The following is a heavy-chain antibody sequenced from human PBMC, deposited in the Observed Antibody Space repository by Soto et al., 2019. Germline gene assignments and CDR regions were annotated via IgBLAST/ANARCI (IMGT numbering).Heavy chain of an antibody. CDR2: IIPIFGTA. CDR3: ARDWCSSTSCMYYFDY. Sequence: ASVKVSCKASGGTFSSYAISGVRQAPGEGLEWMGGIIPIFGTANYAQKFQGRVTITADESTSTAYMELSSLRSEDTAVYYCARDWCSSTSCMYYFDYWGQGTLVAVSS. J-gene: IGHJ4*02. D-gene: IGHD2-2*01. CDR1: GGTFSSYA. V-gene: IGHV1-69*13.